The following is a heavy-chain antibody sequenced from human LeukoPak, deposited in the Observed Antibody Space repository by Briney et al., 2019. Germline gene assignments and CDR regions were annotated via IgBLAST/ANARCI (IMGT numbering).Heavy chain of an antibody. CDR3: AKIPSYGDSNDY. J-gene: IGHJ4*02. CDR2: ISGSGGST. V-gene: IGHV3-23*01. D-gene: IGHD4-17*01. CDR1: GFTFSSYG. Sequence: SGGSLRLSCAAPGFTFSSYGMSWVRQAPGKGLEWVSAISGSGGSTYYADSVKGRFTISRDNSKNTLYLQMNSLRAEDTAVYYCAKIPSYGDSNDYWGQGTLVTVSS.